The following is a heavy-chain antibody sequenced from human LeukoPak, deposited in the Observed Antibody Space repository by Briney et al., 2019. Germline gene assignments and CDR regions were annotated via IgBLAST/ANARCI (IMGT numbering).Heavy chain of an antibody. D-gene: IGHD6-13*01. CDR3: ASLAAAGPGFAFDI. V-gene: IGHV1-2*02. CDR2: INPNSGGT. CDR1: GYTFTGYY. J-gene: IGHJ3*02. Sequence: ASVKVSCKASGYTFTGYYMHWVRQAPGQGLEWMGWINPNSGGTNYAQKFQGRVTMTRDTSISTAYMELSRLRSDDTAVYYCASLAAAGPGFAFDIWGQGTMVTVSS.